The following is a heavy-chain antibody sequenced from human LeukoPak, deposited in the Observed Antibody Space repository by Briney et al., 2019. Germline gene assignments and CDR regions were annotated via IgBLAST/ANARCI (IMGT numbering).Heavy chain of an antibody. CDR3: ARATAVAGNGIVDY. CDR2: INHSGST. Sequence: SETLSLTCAVYGGSFSGYYWSWIRQPPGKGLEWIGEINHSGSTNYNPSLKSRVTISVDKSKNQFSLKLSSVTAADTAVYYCARATAVAGNGIVDYWGQGTLVTVSS. J-gene: IGHJ4*02. V-gene: IGHV4-34*01. D-gene: IGHD6-19*01. CDR1: GGSFSGYY.